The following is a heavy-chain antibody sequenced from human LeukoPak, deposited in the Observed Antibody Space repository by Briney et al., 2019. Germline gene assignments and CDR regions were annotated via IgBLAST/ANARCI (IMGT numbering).Heavy chain of an antibody. V-gene: IGHV4-61*02. D-gene: IGHD5-18*01. CDR1: GGSISSSSYY. CDR2: IYTSGST. J-gene: IGHJ5*02. Sequence: PSETLSLTCTVSGGSISSSSYYWSWIRQPAGKGLEWIGRIYTSGSTNYNPSLKSRVTMSVDTSKNQFSLKLSSVTAADTAVYYCARDRDGYGYDGWFDPWGQGTLVTVSS. CDR3: ARDRDGYGYDGWFDP.